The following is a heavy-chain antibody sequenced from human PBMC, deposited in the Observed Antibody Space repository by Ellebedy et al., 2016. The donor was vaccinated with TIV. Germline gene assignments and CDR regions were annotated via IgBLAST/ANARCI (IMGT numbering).Heavy chain of an antibody. Sequence: MPSETLSLTCTVSRGSISSYYWSWIRQPPGTGLEWIGYIYYSGSTDYNPSPKSRVTISVDTSQNQFSLKLSAVTAADTAVYYGARDDYSNPRVFDYWGQGTLVTVSS. CDR1: RGSISSYY. CDR2: IYYSGST. CDR3: ARDDYSNPRVFDY. V-gene: IGHV4-59*01. J-gene: IGHJ4*02. D-gene: IGHD4-11*01.